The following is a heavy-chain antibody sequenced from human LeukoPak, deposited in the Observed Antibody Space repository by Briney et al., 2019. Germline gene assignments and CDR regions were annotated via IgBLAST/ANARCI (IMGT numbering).Heavy chain of an antibody. J-gene: IGHJ5*02. D-gene: IGHD2-2*01. CDR1: GGSIISGSEY. CDR3: ARVSCSSTSCYRAKFDP. Sequence: SQTLSLTCTVSGGSIISGSEYWTWIRQPAGKRLEWIGRVFSSGSTTYNPSLKSRVTLSLDTSKNQFSLKLSSVTAADTAVYYCARVSCSSTSCYRAKFDPWGQGTLVTVSS. V-gene: IGHV4-61*02. CDR2: VFSSGST.